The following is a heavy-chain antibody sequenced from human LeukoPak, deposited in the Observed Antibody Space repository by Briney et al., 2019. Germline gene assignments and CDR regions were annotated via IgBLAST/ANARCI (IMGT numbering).Heavy chain of an antibody. Sequence: ASVKVSCEASGYTFTSYDINWVRQATGQGLEWMGWMNPNSGNTGYAQKFQGRVTMTRNTSISTAYMELSSLRSEDTAVYYCARSRGYDFWSGYHHWFDPWGQGTLVTVSS. J-gene: IGHJ5*02. CDR2: MNPNSGNT. V-gene: IGHV1-8*01. CDR1: GYTFTSYD. D-gene: IGHD3-3*01. CDR3: ARSRGYDFWSGYHHWFDP.